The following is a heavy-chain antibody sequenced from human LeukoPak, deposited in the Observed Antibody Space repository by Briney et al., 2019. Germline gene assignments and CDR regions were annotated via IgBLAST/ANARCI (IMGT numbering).Heavy chain of an antibody. CDR2: IYSGGST. J-gene: IGHJ4*02. CDR1: GFTVSSNY. CDR3: APPLSGSEFDY. D-gene: IGHD3-10*01. Sequence: GGSLRLSCAASGFTVSSNYMSWVRQAPGKGLEWVSVIYSGGSTYYADSVKGRFTISRDNSKNTLYLQMNSLRAEDTAVYYCAPPLSGSEFDYWGQGTLVTVSS. V-gene: IGHV3-66*01.